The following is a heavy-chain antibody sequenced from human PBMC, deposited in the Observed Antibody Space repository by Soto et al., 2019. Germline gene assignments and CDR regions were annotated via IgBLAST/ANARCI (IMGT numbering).Heavy chain of an antibody. J-gene: IGHJ4*02. Sequence: EVQLAESGGNLVQPGGSLRLSCAASGFRFSIYSMNWVRQAPGKGLEWSAYITSDTKTIKYADSVKGRFTISRDNDNNLVYLYMNSLRDEDTAVYYCARSVEGHFDYWGQGTVVTVSA. D-gene: IGHD6-19*01. CDR2: ITSDTKTI. CDR1: GFRFSIYS. CDR3: ARSVEGHFDY. V-gene: IGHV3-48*02.